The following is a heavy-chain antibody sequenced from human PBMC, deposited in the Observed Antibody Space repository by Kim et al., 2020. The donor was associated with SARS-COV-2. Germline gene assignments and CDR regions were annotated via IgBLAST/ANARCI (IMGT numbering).Heavy chain of an antibody. CDR3: ARDYWSPSGSYSY. CDR1: GFTFSDYY. Sequence: GGSLRLSCAASGFTFSDYYMSWIRQAPGKGLEWVSYISSSSSYTNYADSVKGRFTISRDNAKNSLYLQMNSLRAEDTAVYYCARDYWSPSGSYSYWGQGTLVTVSS. J-gene: IGHJ4*02. V-gene: IGHV3-11*05. D-gene: IGHD1-26*01. CDR2: ISSSSSYT.